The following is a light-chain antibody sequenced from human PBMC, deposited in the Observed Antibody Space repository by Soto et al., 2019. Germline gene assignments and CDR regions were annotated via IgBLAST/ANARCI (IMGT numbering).Light chain of an antibody. V-gene: IGKV3-20*01. CDR2: DAS. Sequence: ELVLTQSPDTLSLSPGERATLSCRASQSVRSERLAWYQQKRGQAPTLLIFDASSRASGTPERFSGSGSGTDFTLTISRLEPEDFAVYYCQEHDGAPPITCGLGTRLEIK. J-gene: IGKJ5*01. CDR1: QSVRSER. CDR3: QEHDGAPPIT.